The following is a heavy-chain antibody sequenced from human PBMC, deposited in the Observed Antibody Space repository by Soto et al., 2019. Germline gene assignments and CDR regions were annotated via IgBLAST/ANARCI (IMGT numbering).Heavy chain of an antibody. Sequence: XGALSLSCAASCFTFSSYAMSWVRQAPGKGLEWVSAISGSGGSTYYADSVKGRFTISRDNSKNTLYLQMNSLRAEDTAVYYCAKDTIVVVPPRLFDYWGQGTLVTVSS. CDR2: ISGSGGST. CDR1: CFTFSSYA. V-gene: IGHV3-23*01. D-gene: IGHD3-22*01. J-gene: IGHJ4*02. CDR3: AKDTIVVVPPRLFDY.